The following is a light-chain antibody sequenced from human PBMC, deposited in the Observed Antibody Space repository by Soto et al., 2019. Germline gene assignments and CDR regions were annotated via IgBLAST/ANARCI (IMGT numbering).Light chain of an antibody. CDR3: LQFNSYPLT. CDR1: QGISSY. J-gene: IGKJ4*01. V-gene: IGKV1-9*01. Sequence: DIQLTQSPSFLSASVGGRVTITCRANQGISSYLAWYQQKPGRAPKLLIYAASTLQSGVPSRFSGSGFGTEFPLTISSLQPEDFATYYCLQFNSYPLTFGGGTKVEIK. CDR2: AAS.